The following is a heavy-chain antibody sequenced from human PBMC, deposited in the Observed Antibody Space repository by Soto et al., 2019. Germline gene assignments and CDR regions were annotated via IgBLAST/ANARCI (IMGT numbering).Heavy chain of an antibody. CDR2: ISGSGGST. V-gene: IGHV3-23*01. CDR3: ARVLRFLEWSTYGMDV. J-gene: IGHJ6*02. D-gene: IGHD3-3*01. CDR1: GFTFSSYA. Sequence: LRLSCAASGFTFSSYAMSWVRQAPGKGLEWVSAISGSGGSTYYADSVKGRFTISRDNSKNTLYLQMNSLRAEDTAVYYCARVLRFLEWSTYGMDVRGQGTTVTVSS.